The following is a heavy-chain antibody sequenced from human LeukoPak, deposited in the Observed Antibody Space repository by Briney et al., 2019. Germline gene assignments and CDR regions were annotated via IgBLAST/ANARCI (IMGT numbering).Heavy chain of an antibody. CDR3: ARLSRELQLVPYYFAY. V-gene: IGHV4-39*01. D-gene: IGHD6-13*01. CDR2: IHFSGSA. J-gene: IGHJ4*02. Sequence: PSETLSLTCTVSGGSISSSSYFWGWIRQPPGKGLKWIGSIHFSGSAYYNPSLKSRVTISVDTSKNQFSLKVSSVTAADTAVYYWARLSRELQLVPYYFAYGAQEPLVPVPS. CDR1: GGSISSSSYF.